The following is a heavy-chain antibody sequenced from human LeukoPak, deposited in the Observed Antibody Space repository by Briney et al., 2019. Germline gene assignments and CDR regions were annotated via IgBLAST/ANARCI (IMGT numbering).Heavy chain of an antibody. CDR3: ARGSGFRGYSYGSLDY. Sequence: GASVKVSCKASGYTFTGYYMHWVRQAPGQGLEWMGWINPNSGGTNYAQKFQGWVTMTRDTFISTAYMELSRLRSDDTAVYYCARGSGFRGYSYGSLDYWGQGTLVTVSS. CDR2: INPNSGGT. CDR1: GYTFTGYY. D-gene: IGHD5-18*01. J-gene: IGHJ4*02. V-gene: IGHV1-2*04.